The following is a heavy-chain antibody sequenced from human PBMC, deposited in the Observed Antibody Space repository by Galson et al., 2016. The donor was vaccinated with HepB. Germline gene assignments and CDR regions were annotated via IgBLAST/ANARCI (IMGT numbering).Heavy chain of an antibody. V-gene: IGHV3-7*03. CDR3: TRDGTLRPLGY. J-gene: IGHJ4*02. CDR1: GFSFDSYW. CDR2: IKPDGSEK. D-gene: IGHD3-22*01. Sequence: SLRLSCAGSGFSFDSYWMSWVRQSPGKGLEWVANIKPDGSEKYYVDSVEGRFTISRDNAKNSLYLQMNSLRAEDTALYYCTRDGTLRPLGYWGQGTLVTVSS.